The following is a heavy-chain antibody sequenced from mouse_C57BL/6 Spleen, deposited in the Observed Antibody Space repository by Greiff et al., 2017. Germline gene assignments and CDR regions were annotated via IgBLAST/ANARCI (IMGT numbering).Heavy chain of an antibody. V-gene: IGHV14-4*01. D-gene: IGHD2-12*01. CDR2: IDPENGDT. Sequence: VQLQQSGAELVRPGASVKLSCTASGFNIKDDYMHWVKQRPEQGLEWIGWIDPENGDTEYASKFQGKATITADTSSNTAYLQLSSLTSEDTAVYYCTTAGRRGILYAMDYWGQGTSVTVSS. CDR3: TTAGRRGILYAMDY. CDR1: GFNIKDDY. J-gene: IGHJ4*01.